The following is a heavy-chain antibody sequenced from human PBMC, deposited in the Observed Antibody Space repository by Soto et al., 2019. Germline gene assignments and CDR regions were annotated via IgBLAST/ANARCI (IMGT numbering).Heavy chain of an antibody. J-gene: IGHJ6*02. D-gene: IGHD6-13*01. Sequence: QVQLVESGGGVVQPGRSLRLSCAASGFTFSSYGMHWVRQAPGKGLEWVAGIWYDGSNKYYADSVKGRFTISRDNSKNSLYLQMSMLRGEDTAVYYCARDGPPSSIWYGDNCMDVWGQGTTVTVSS. CDR2: IWYDGSNK. CDR1: GFTFSSYG. CDR3: ARDGPPSSIWYGDNCMDV. V-gene: IGHV3-33*01.